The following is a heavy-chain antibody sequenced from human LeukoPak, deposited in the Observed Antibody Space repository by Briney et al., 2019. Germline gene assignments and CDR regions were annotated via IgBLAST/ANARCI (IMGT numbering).Heavy chain of an antibody. D-gene: IGHD3-10*01. Sequence: GGSLRLSCAASGFTFSSYAMSWVRQAPGRGLEGVAAISGRGAGTFYADSVRGRVSIFRDNSKNTLYLQMNSLRAEDTAVYYCARAPFSWFSPVGYYFDYWGQGTLVTVSS. CDR3: ARAPFSWFSPVGYYFDY. CDR1: GFTFSSYA. CDR2: ISGRGAGT. J-gene: IGHJ4*02. V-gene: IGHV3-23*01.